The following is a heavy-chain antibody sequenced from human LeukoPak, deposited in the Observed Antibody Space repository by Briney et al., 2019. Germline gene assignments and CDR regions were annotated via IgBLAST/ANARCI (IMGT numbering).Heavy chain of an antibody. V-gene: IGHV3-30*02. CDR3: AKGRGYTQDV. J-gene: IGHJ6*04. D-gene: IGHD5-18*01. CDR2: IRYDGSDK. CDR1: GFTFSSYG. Sequence: GGSLRLSFAASGFTFSSYGIHWVRQAPGKGLEWVAFIRYDGSDKYYADSVKGRFTISRDNSKNTLYLQVNSLRAEDTAVYYCAKGRGYTQDVWGKGTTVTVSS.